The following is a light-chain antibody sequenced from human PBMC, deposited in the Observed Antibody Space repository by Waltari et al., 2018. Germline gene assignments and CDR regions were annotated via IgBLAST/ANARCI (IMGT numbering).Light chain of an antibody. J-gene: IGLJ2*01. CDR1: SGVIVANHR. V-gene: IGLV5-45*04. CDR3: MIWRSGASE. Sequence: QAVLTQPSSLSASPGASASLTCTLCSGVIVANHRLYWYQPKPGSPPQYLLRYKSDSDKQQGSGVPSRFSGSKDYSANAGILLISGLQSEDEADYYCMIWRSGASEFGGGTKLTVL. CDR2: YKSDSDK.